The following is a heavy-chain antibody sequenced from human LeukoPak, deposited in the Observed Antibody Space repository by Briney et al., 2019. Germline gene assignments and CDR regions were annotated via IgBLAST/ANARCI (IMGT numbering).Heavy chain of an antibody. V-gene: IGHV3-21*01. CDR3: ARDYPDYGQESY. Sequence: GGSLRLSCAASGFTFSSYSMNWVRQAPEKGLEWVSSISSSSSYIYYADSVKGRFTISRDNAKNSLYLQMNSLRAEDTAVYYCARDYPDYGQESYWGQGTLVTVSS. J-gene: IGHJ4*02. CDR2: ISSSSSYI. D-gene: IGHD4-17*01. CDR1: GFTFSSYS.